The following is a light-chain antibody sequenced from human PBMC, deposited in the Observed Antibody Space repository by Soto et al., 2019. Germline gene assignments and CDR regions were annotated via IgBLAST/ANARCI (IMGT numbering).Light chain of an antibody. J-gene: IGLJ2*01. Sequence: ALTQPRSVSGSPGQSVTISCTGTSSDVGGYNYVSWYQQHPGKAPKLMIYDVSKRPSGVPDRFSGSKSGNTASLTISGLQAEDEADYYCCSYAGSYNVVFGGGTKLTVL. CDR1: SSDVGGYNY. V-gene: IGLV2-11*01. CDR3: CSYAGSYNVV. CDR2: DVS.